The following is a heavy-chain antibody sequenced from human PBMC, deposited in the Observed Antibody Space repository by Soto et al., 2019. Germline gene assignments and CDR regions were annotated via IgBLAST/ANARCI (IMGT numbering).Heavy chain of an antibody. CDR2: ISYDGSNK. CDR1: GFSFSSYG. Sequence: PGGSLRLSCAASGFSFSSYGMHWVRQAPGKGLEWVAVISYDGSNKYYADSVKGRFTISRDNSKNTLYLQMNSLRAEDTAVYYCAKLGYCSSTSCYGDYHYYGMDVWGQGTTVTVSS. V-gene: IGHV3-30*18. J-gene: IGHJ6*02. CDR3: AKLGYCSSTSCYGDYHYYGMDV. D-gene: IGHD2-2*01.